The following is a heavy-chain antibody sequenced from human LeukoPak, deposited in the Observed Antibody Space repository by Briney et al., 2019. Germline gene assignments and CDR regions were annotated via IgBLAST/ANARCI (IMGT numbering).Heavy chain of an antibody. V-gene: IGHV3-23*01. CDR3: AKDAIRGNGIYDAFDI. CDR2: IGNTET. J-gene: IGHJ3*02. D-gene: IGHD3-10*01. CDR1: GFTFSSYA. Sequence: GGSLSLSCAASGFTFSSYAMSWVRQAPGKGLEWVSTIGNTETYYADSVKGRFTISRDNRQNTVYLQMTSLRAEDTAVYFCAKDAIRGNGIYDAFDIWGQGTRVTVSS.